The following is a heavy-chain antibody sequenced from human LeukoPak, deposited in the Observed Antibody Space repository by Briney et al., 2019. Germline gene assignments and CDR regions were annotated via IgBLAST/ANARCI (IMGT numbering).Heavy chain of an antibody. J-gene: IGHJ6*02. CDR3: ARGPAERDDYGDCGRDYYYDGMDV. CDR1: GFTFSSYD. CDR2: ISYGGSNK. Sequence: GGPLTLSCAASGFTFSSYDMHWVRQAPGKGLEGVAYISYGGSNKYYADCVKGLFTISSDNSKNTVYLQMNRVRAEDTAVYCCARGPAERDDYGDCGRDYYYDGMDVWGQGTTVTVSS. D-gene: IGHD4-17*01. V-gene: IGHV3-30-3*01.